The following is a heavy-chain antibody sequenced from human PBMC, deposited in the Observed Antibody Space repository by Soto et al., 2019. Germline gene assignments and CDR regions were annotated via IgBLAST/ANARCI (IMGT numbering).Heavy chain of an antibody. Sequence: SQTLSLTGALTGDSVSSNSAGWSWVRQSPSRGLEWLGRTYYRSKWYYEYAVSVRGRITINPDTSKNQYSLQLNSVTPEDTAVYFCARGEQYSGRIFDYWGQGTLVTVSS. V-gene: IGHV6-1*01. CDR2: TYYRSKWYY. CDR3: ARGEQYSGRIFDY. CDR1: GDSVSSNSAG. J-gene: IGHJ4*01. D-gene: IGHD1-26*01.